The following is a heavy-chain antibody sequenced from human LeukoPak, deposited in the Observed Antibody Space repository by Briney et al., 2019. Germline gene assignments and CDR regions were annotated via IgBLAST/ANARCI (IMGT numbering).Heavy chain of an antibody. V-gene: IGHV5-51*01. CDR3: ARSGNTYSGSYPQPFDI. J-gene: IGHJ3*02. Sequence: GESLKISCWASGYTFVDYWSGWVRQRPGKGLEWMGFICPSDSDTRYSPSFQGQVTISVDASMNTAYLQWSSLKASDTAIYYCARSGNTYSGSYPQPFDIWGQGTMVTVSS. D-gene: IGHD1-26*01. CDR1: GYTFVDYW. CDR2: ICPSDSDT.